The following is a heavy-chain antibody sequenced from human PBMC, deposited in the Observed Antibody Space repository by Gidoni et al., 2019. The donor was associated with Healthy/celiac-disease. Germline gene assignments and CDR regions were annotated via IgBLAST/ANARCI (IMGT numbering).Heavy chain of an antibody. J-gene: IGHJ4*02. CDR3: ARGRLLLPLDY. CDR2: INHSGST. CDR1: GGSFSGYY. D-gene: IGHD2-15*01. Sequence: QVQLQQWGAGLLKPPETLSLTCAVYGGSFSGYYWSWIRQPPGKGLEWIGEINHSGSTNYNPSLKSRVTISVDTSKNQFSLKLSSVTAADTAVYYCARGRLLLPLDYWGQGTLVTVSS. V-gene: IGHV4-34*01.